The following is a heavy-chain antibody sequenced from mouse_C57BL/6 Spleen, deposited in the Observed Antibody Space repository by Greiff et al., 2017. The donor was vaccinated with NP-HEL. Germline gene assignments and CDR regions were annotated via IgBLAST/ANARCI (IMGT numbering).Heavy chain of an antibody. CDR1: GYTFTSYW. Sequence: QVQLQQPGAELVKPGASVKMSCKASGYTFTSYWITWVKQRPGQGLEWIGDIYPGSGSTNYNEKFKSKATLTVDTSSSTAYMQLSSLTSEDSAVYYWAREENYYGSFDYWGQGTTLTVSS. CDR3: AREENYYGSFDY. CDR2: IYPGSGST. J-gene: IGHJ2*01. D-gene: IGHD1-1*01. V-gene: IGHV1-55*01.